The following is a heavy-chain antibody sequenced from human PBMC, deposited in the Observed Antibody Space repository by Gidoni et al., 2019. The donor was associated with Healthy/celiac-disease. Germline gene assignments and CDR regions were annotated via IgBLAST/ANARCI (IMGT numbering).Heavy chain of an antibody. V-gene: IGHV4-34*01. CDR1: GGSFSGYY. CDR3: ARKRVVVTSHWFDP. J-gene: IGHJ5*02. Sequence: QVQLQQWGAGLLKPSETLSLTCAVYGGSFSGYYWRWLRQPPGKGLEWIGEINHSGSTNYNPSLKSRVTISVDTSKNQFSLKLSSVTAADTAVYYCARKRVVVTSHWFDPWGQGTLVTVSS. CDR2: INHSGST. D-gene: IGHD2-21*02.